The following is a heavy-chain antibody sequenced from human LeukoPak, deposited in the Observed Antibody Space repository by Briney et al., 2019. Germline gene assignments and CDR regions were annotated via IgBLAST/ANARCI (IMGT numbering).Heavy chain of an antibody. CDR2: ISSSSSYI. V-gene: IGHV3-21*01. J-gene: IGHJ4*02. Sequence: GGSLRLSCAASGFTFSGYSMNWVRQAPGKGLEWVSSISSSSSYIYYADSVKGRFTISRDNAKNSLYLQMNSLRAEDTAVYYCARDGGNYYLDYWGQGTLVTVSS. CDR3: ARDGGNYYLDY. CDR1: GFTFSGYS. D-gene: IGHD3-16*01.